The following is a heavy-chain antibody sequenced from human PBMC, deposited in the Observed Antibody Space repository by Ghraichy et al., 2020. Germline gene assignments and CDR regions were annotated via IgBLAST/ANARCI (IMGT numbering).Heavy chain of an antibody. J-gene: IGHJ4*02. V-gene: IGHV1-18*01. D-gene: IGHD3-9*01. Sequence: ASVKVSCKASGYTFTSYGISWVRQAPRQGLEWMGWISAYNGNTNYAQKLQGRVTMTTDTSTSTAYMELRSLRSDDTAVYYCARGANYDILTGYYPLDYWGQGTLVTVSS. CDR1: GYTFTSYG. CDR3: ARGANYDILTGYYPLDY. CDR2: ISAYNGNT.